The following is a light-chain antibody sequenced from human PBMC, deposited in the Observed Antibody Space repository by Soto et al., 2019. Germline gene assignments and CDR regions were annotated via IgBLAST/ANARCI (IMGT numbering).Light chain of an antibody. V-gene: IGKV1-27*01. Sequence: DIQMTQSPSSLSASVGDRVTITCRASRGISNYLAWYQQKPGKVPKLLIYAASTLQSGVPSRFSGSGSGTDFTLTISSLQPEDVATYYCQKYNSAPPNTFGQGTRLEIK. CDR3: QKYNSAPPNT. CDR1: RGISNY. CDR2: AAS. J-gene: IGKJ5*01.